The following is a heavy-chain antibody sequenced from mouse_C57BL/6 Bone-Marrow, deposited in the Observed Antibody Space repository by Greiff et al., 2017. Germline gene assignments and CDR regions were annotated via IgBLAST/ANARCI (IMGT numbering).Heavy chain of an antibody. CDR2: IYPGGGYT. Sequence: VQLQQSGAELVRPGTSVKMSCKASGYTFTNYWIGWAKQRPGHGLEWIGDIYPGGGYTNYNEKFKGKATLTADKSSSTAYMQFSSLTSEDSAIYYCARTDYYGSSGGYFDYWGQGTTLTVSS. V-gene: IGHV1-63*01. D-gene: IGHD1-1*01. CDR1: GYTFTNYW. CDR3: ARTDYYGSSGGYFDY. J-gene: IGHJ2*01.